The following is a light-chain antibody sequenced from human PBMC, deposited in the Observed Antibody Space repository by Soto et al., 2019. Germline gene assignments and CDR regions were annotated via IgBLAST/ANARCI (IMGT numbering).Light chain of an antibody. J-gene: IGKJ5*01. V-gene: IGKV3-20*01. Sequence: EIVLTQSPGTLSLSPGARVSLSCRASQSVSSDYLAWYQQKPGQAPRLLMSGASTRAPAIPDRFSGSGSGTDFTLTISRLEPGDFAVYFCQQSSRSPVTFGQGTRLEIK. CDR3: QQSSRSPVT. CDR2: GAS. CDR1: QSVSSDY.